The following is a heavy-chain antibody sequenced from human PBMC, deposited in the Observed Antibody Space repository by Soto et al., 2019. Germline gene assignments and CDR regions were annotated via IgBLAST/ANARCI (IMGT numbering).Heavy chain of an antibody. V-gene: IGHV3-11*01. D-gene: IGHD1-26*01. CDR3: AADRGGYGYFDY. CDR1: GFTFSDYY. J-gene: IGHJ4*02. Sequence: QVRLVEYGGGLVRPGGSLRLSCAASGFTFSDYYMTWIRRAPGMGLEWLSHVTDSGSSAYYTDSVKGRFTISRDNARNSLFLHMNALKAADSGVYYCAADRGGYGYFDYWGQGILVTVSS. CDR2: VTDSGSSA.